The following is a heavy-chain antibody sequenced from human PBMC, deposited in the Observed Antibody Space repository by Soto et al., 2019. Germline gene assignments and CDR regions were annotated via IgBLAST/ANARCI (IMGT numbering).Heavy chain of an antibody. CDR2: INHSGST. V-gene: IGHV4-34*01. CDR1: GGSFSGYY. J-gene: IGHJ4*02. D-gene: IGHD3-10*01. CDR3: AIVRLVRGEKPRAGLNY. Sequence: SETLSLTCAVYGGSFSGYYWSWIRQPPGKGLEWTGEINHSGSTNYNPSLKSRVTISVDTSKNQFSLKLSSVTAADTAVYYCAIVRLVRGEKPRAGLNYWGQGTLVTSSS.